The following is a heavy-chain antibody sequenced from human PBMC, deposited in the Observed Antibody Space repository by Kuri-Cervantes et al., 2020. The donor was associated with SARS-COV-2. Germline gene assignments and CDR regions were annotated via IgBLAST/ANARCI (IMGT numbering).Heavy chain of an antibody. CDR3: AREAVAGSNWFDP. CDR1: GFTFSSYD. V-gene: IGHV3-13*04. J-gene: IGHJ5*02. Sequence: GEPLKISCAASGFTFSSYDMHWVRQATGKGLEWVSAIGIAGDTYYPGSVKGRFTISRENAKNSLYLQMYSLRAGDTAVYYCAREAVAGSNWFDPWVQGTLVTVSS. D-gene: IGHD6-19*01. CDR2: IGIAGDT.